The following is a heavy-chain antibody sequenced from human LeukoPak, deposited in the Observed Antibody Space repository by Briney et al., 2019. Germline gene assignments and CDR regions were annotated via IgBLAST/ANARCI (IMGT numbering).Heavy chain of an antibody. V-gene: IGHV1-24*01. Sequence: ASVKVSCKVSGYTLTELSMHWVRQAPGKGLEWMGGFDPEDGETIYAQKFQGRVTMTEDTSTNTAYMELRSLRSDDTAVYYCARDRWVRQQLVLILDYWGQGTLVTVSS. J-gene: IGHJ4*02. D-gene: IGHD6-13*01. CDR1: GYTLTELS. CDR2: FDPEDGET. CDR3: ARDRWVRQQLVLILDY.